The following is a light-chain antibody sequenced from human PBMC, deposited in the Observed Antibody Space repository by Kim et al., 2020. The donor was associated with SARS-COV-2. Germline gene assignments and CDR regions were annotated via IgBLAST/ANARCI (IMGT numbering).Light chain of an antibody. J-gene: IGLJ2*01. CDR3: QSFDADNQGV. Sequence: TITTSCTRSKGSIASNDVHWYQQRRGSHPIIVIFENNERPSGVPDRFSGSIDISSKSASLTISGLKTEDEADYYCQSFDADNQGVFGGGTQLTVL. V-gene: IGLV6-57*01. CDR1: KGSIASND. CDR2: ENN.